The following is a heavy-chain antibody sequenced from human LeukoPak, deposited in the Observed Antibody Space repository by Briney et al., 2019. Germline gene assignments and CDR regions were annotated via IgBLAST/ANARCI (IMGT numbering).Heavy chain of an antibody. J-gene: IGHJ4*02. CDR3: VKGSDSSGFYYFDN. CDR2: LTGNGGYA. D-gene: IGHD3-22*01. V-gene: IGHV3-64D*06. Sequence: PGGSLRLSCAASEFTLSKFGMQWVRQAPGKGLEHVSTLTGNGGYAYYADFVKGRFTISRDNSKNTLYLQMSSLRTEDTAVYYCVKGSDSSGFYYFDNWGQGTLVTVSS. CDR1: EFTLSKFG.